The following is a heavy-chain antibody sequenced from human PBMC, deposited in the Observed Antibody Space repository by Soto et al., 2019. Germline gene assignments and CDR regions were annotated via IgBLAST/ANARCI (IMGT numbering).Heavy chain of an antibody. D-gene: IGHD3-10*01. CDR2: IIPIFGTA. V-gene: IGHV1-69*01. J-gene: IGHJ6*02. CDR3: ARERITMVRGAPSFYYYGMDV. Sequence: QVQLVQSGAEVKKPGSSVKVSCKASGGTFSSYAISWVRQAPGQGLEWMGGIIPIFGTANYAQKFQGRVTITADESTSTAYMELSSLRSEDTAVYYCARERITMVRGAPSFYYYGMDVWCQGTTVTVSS. CDR1: GGTFSSYA.